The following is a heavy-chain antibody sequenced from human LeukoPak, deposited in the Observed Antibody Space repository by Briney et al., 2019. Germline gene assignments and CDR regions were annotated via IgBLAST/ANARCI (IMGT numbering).Heavy chain of an antibody. V-gene: IGHV3-30*18. Sequence: GGSLRLSCAASAFTFNNYGMHWVRQAPGKGLEWVAVISYDGSYKYYTDSVKGRFTISRDNSKNTLHLQMNGLRADDTAVYYCAKSLSDGYDYWGQGTPVTVSS. CDR2: ISYDGSYK. CDR1: AFTFNNYG. D-gene: IGHD6-13*01. J-gene: IGHJ4*02. CDR3: AKSLSDGYDY.